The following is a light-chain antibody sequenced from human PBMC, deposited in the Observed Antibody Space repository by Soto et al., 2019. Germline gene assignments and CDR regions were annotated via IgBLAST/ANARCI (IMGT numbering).Light chain of an antibody. CDR1: QSVSSN. Sequence: EIVLTQSPGTLSSSPGQRATLSCRASQSVSSNLAWYQQKPGQAPRLLIYGASTRATGIPARFSGSGSGTEFTLTISSLQSEDFAVYYCQQYNNWPPDTFGQGTRLEIK. CDR2: GAS. CDR3: QQYNNWPPDT. J-gene: IGKJ5*01. V-gene: IGKV3-15*01.